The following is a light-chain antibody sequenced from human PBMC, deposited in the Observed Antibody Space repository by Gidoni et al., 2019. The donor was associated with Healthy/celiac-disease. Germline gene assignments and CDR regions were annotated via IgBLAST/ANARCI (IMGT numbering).Light chain of an antibody. Sequence: DIQMTQSPSPLSASVGDRVTITCRASQSISSYLNWYQQKPGKAPKLLIYATPSLQSGVPSRFSGSGSGTDFTLTISSLQPEDFATYYCQQSYSTPPGFTFGPGTKVDIK. CDR2: ATP. J-gene: IGKJ3*01. CDR3: QQSYSTPPGFT. CDR1: QSISSY. V-gene: IGKV1-39*01.